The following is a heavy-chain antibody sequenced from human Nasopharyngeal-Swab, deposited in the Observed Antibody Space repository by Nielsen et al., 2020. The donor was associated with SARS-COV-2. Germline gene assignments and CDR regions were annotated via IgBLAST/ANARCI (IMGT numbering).Heavy chain of an antibody. CDR3: AKGYYFSGGNCNLLYSFDS. CDR1: GFTFNVHT. Sequence: GGSLRLSCAASGFTFNVHTMSWVRQAPGKGLEWVSSISRNSDYIYYADSVRGRFTISRDNADNSLYLQMNSLRAEDTAVYFCAKGYYFSGGNCNLLYSFDSWGQGTQVTVSS. V-gene: IGHV3-21*01. J-gene: IGHJ4*02. D-gene: IGHD2-15*01. CDR2: ISRNSDYI.